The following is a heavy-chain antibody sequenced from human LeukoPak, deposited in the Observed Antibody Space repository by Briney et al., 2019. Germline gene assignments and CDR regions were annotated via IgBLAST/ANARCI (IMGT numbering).Heavy chain of an antibody. CDR2: VYYAAST. CDR1: GGSIRSYY. J-gene: IGHJ4*02. Sequence: SETLSLTRTVSGGSIRSYYGSWIRQPPGKGLEWIGHVYYAASTNYNPSLKSRLTISKDMSKNQFSLKLKSVTAADTAVYYCARGLMTTTPYFDYWGQGSLVTVSS. CDR3: ARGLMTTTPYFDY. V-gene: IGHV4-59*01. D-gene: IGHD4-11*01.